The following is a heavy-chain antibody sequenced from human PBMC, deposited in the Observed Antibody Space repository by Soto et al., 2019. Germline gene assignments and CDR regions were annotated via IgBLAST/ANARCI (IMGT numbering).Heavy chain of an antibody. D-gene: IGHD5-12*01. CDR2: IRSSSGST. CDR3: AKDEGEYSCFGNFDC. V-gene: IGHV3-23*01. CDR1: GFKFNIYD. Sequence: EMQLLESGGSLIQPGGSLRLSCVASGFKFNIYDMSWVRQAPGKGLEWVSAIRSSSGSTYYADSVKGRFTISRDNSKNTVYLEMNSLRAEDTAVYYCAKDEGEYSCFGNFDCWGQGTLVIVSS. J-gene: IGHJ4*02.